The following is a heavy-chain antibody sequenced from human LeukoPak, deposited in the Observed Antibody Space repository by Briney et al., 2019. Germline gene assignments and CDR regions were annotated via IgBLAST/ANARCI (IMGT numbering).Heavy chain of an antibody. J-gene: IGHJ4*02. D-gene: IGHD6-6*01. V-gene: IGHV4-34*01. CDR1: GGSISSYY. Sequence: PETLSLTCTVSGGSISSYYWSWIRQPPGKGLEWIGEINHSGSTNYNPSLKSRVTISVDTSKNQFSLKLSSVTAADTAVYYCARGRGIAARYDYWGQGTLVTVSS. CDR3: ARGRGIAARYDY. CDR2: INHSGST.